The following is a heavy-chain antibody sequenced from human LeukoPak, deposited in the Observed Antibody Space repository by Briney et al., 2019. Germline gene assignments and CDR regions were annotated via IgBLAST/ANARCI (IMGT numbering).Heavy chain of an antibody. V-gene: IGHV4-4*07. CDR3: ARKDGDY. Sequence: PSETLSLTCTVSGASISAFHWTWFRQPAGKGLEWIGLIYSSGSALFNPSLKSRVAMSVDLTKNQLSLKLTSVTAADTAMYYCARKDGDYWGRGTLVTVSS. J-gene: IGHJ4*02. CDR1: GASISAFH. CDR2: IYSSGSA.